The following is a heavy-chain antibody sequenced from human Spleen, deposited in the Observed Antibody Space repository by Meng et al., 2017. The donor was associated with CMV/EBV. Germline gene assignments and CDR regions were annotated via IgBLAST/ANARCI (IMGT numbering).Heavy chain of an antibody. CDR2: IKQDGSEK. V-gene: IGHV3-7*01. D-gene: IGHD3-3*01. Sequence: GESLKISCAASGFTFSSYWMSWVRQAPGKGLEWVANIKQDGSEKYYVDSVKGRFTISRDNAKNSLYLQMNSLRAEDTAVYYCAKMDFWSGNDYWGQGILVTVSS. CDR3: AKMDFWSGNDY. CDR1: GFTFSSYW. J-gene: IGHJ4*02.